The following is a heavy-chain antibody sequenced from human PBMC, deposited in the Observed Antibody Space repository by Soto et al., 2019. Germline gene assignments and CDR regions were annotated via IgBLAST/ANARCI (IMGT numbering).Heavy chain of an antibody. V-gene: IGHV1-2*04. Sequence: VQLAQSGAEVKKPGASVKVSCKASGYTFTGYYMHWVRQAPGQGLEWMGWINPNSGGTNYAQKFQGWVTMTRDTSISTAYMELSRLRSDDTAVYCCARDPAAAGGWYFDYWGQGTLVTVSS. J-gene: IGHJ4*02. D-gene: IGHD6-13*01. CDR2: INPNSGGT. CDR3: ARDPAAAGGWYFDY. CDR1: GYTFTGYY.